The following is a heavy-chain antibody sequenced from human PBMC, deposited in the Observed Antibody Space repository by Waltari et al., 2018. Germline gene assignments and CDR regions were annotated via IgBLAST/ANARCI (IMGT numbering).Heavy chain of an antibody. CDR2: IKEDGSEK. J-gene: IGHJ4*02. CDR3: ATQSWSNFEY. D-gene: IGHD3-3*01. Sequence: EVQLVESGGGLVQPGGSLRLSCAASEFTFAYYWVTWVRQAPGKGLEWVANIKEDGSEKYYVDSVKGRFNISRDNAKNSLYLQMSSLRVEDTAVYYCATQSWSNFEYWGQGTLVTVSS. V-gene: IGHV3-7*01. CDR1: EFTFAYYW.